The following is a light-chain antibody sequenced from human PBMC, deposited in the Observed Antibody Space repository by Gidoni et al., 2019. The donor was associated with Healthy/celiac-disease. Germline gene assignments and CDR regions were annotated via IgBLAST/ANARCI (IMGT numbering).Light chain of an antibody. Sequence: EIVLTQPPGTLSLSPGERATLSCRASQSVSSSYLAWYQQKPGQAPRLLIYGASSRATGIPDRFSGSGSGTDFTLTISRLEPEDCAVYYCQQYGSSPLTFGGGTKVEIK. J-gene: IGKJ4*01. CDR2: GAS. V-gene: IGKV3-20*01. CDR3: QQYGSSPLT. CDR1: QSVSSSY.